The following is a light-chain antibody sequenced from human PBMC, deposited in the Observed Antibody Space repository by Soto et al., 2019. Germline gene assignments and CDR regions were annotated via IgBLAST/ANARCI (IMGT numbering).Light chain of an antibody. Sequence: QSALTQPASVSGSPGQSITISCTGSSSDIGRYNYVSWYQQHPGKAPKLIIYDVTYRPSGFSYRFSASKSGSTASLTISGLQPEDEADYYCSSYSGSTTQILFGGGTKLTV. J-gene: IGLJ2*01. CDR1: SSDIGRYNY. CDR2: DVT. CDR3: SSYSGSTTQIL. V-gene: IGLV2-14*01.